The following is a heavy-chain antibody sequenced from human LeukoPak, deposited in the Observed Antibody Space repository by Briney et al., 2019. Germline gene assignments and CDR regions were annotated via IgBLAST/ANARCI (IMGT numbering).Heavy chain of an antibody. CDR3: ARAAPYYDFWSGYYRRFYYYYYYMDV. CDR1: GYTFTSYG. V-gene: IGHV7-4-1*02. J-gene: IGHJ6*03. Sequence: GASVKVSCKASGYTFTSYGISWVRQAPGQGLEWMGWINTNTGNPTYAQGFTGRFVFSLDTSVSTAYLQISSLKAEDTAVYYCARAAPYYDFWSGYYRRFYYYYYYMDVWGKGTTVTVSS. CDR2: INTNTGNP. D-gene: IGHD3-3*01.